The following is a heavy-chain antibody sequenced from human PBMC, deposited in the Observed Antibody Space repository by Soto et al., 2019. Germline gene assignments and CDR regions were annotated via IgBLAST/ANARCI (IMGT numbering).Heavy chain of an antibody. CDR2: IFSNDAE. Sequence: QVTLKESGPVLVKPTETLTLTCTVSGFSLSNPRMSVSWIRQPPGKALEWLAHIFSNDAESRCSSLRSRLTTSEDTSECQVVLTMTNMDPVDTATYFCARTRGWGWLGPSDYWGQGTLVTVSS. D-gene: IGHD3-10*01. V-gene: IGHV2-26*01. CDR1: GFSLSNPRMS. CDR3: ARTRGWGWLGPSDY. J-gene: IGHJ4*02.